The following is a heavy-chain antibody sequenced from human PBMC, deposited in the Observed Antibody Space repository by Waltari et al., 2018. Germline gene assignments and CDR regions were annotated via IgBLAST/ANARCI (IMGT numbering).Heavy chain of an antibody. V-gene: IGHV1-8*01. CDR3: ASGPAAWWAFDI. J-gene: IGHJ3*02. Sequence: QVQLVQSGPEAREPGASVTVSRKASGDTFTNYDINWAGQAPGQGLEWMGWMNPNSGDTAFAQNLQGRITLARNTSISTAYMHLSSLRSEDTAMYYCASGPAAWWAFDIWGQGTMVAVSS. CDR2: MNPNSGDT. D-gene: IGHD2-8*02. CDR1: GDTFTNYD.